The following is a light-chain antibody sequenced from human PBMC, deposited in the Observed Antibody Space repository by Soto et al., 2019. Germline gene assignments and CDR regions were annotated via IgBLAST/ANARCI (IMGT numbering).Light chain of an antibody. CDR2: QTS. J-gene: IGKJ1*01. V-gene: IGKV3-11*01. CDR1: QYINTR. CDR3: HQRQSWPRT. Sequence: EIVLTQSQATLSSFPGDRVILSCRASQYINTRLAWYQHRPGQAPRLLIYQTSIRAAGIPARFSASGSGTDFTLTISDVQPEDFALYYCHQRQSWPRTFGQGTKVDIK.